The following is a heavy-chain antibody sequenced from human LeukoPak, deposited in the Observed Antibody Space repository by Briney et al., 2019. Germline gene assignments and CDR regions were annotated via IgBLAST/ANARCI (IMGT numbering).Heavy chain of an antibody. V-gene: IGHV1-69*05. J-gene: IGHJ5*02. Sequence: ASVTVSCKASGGSFSSNIIGWVRQGPGQGLEWMGGIVPIFGKTKYAQKFQGRVTITTDESSSTAYMELSSLRSDDTAIYYCARGWGIPAPISWFDPWGQGTLVTVSS. D-gene: IGHD2-2*01. CDR2: IVPIFGKT. CDR3: ARGWGIPAPISWFDP. CDR1: GGSFSSNI.